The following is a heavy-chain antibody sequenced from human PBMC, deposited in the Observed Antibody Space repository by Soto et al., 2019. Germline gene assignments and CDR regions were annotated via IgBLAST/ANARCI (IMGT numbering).Heavy chain of an antibody. V-gene: IGHV4-59*01. CDR2: IYNSGTT. Sequence: SETLSLTCAVSGDSITSNHWNWIRQPPGRGLEWIGYIYNSGTTKYNPSLKSRVIISVDTSKNQLSLKLSSVTAADTAVYYCARVSMSTVSWGFDPWGQGTLVTVS. J-gene: IGHJ5*02. CDR1: GDSITSNH. CDR3: ARVSMSTVSWGFDP. D-gene: IGHD4-4*01.